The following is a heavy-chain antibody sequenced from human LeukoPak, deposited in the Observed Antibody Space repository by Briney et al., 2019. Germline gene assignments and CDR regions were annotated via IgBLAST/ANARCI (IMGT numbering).Heavy chain of an antibody. CDR3: ARETTRTGFDY. Sequence: ASVKVSCKASGYTFTSYDINWVRQATGQGLEWMGWMNPNSGNTGYAQRFQGRVTMTRNTSIRTAYMELSSLRSEDTAVYYCARETTRTGFDYWGQGSLVTVSS. CDR1: GYTFTSYD. J-gene: IGHJ4*02. CDR2: MNPNSGNT. D-gene: IGHD4-11*01. V-gene: IGHV1-8*01.